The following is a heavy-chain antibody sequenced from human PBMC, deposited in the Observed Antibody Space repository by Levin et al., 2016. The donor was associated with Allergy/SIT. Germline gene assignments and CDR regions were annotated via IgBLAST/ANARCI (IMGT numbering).Heavy chain of an antibody. Sequence: ASVKVSCKASGYTFTSYDINWVRQATGQGLEWMGWMNPNSGNTGYAQKFQGRVTMTRNTSISTAYMELSSLRSEDTAVYYCARSCSGYDYGLWNWFDPWGQGTLVTVSS. V-gene: IGHV1-8*01. CDR3: ARSCSGYDYGLWNWFDP. CDR1: GYTFTSYD. J-gene: IGHJ5*02. D-gene: IGHD5-12*01. CDR2: MNPNSGNT.